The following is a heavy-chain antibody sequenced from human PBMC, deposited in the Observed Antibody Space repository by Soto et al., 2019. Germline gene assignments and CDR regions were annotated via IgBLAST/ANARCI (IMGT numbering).Heavy chain of an antibody. V-gene: IGHV1-18*01. CDR2: ISAYNGNT. D-gene: IGHD1-26*01. Sequence: ASVKVSCKASGYTFTSYGISWVRQAPGQGLEWMGWISAYNGNTNYAQKLQGRVTMTTDTSTSTAYMELRSLRSDDTAVYYCARSGKVHRGVYYYYYMDVWGKGTTVTVSS. CDR1: GYTFTSYG. J-gene: IGHJ6*03. CDR3: ARSGKVHRGVYYYYYMDV.